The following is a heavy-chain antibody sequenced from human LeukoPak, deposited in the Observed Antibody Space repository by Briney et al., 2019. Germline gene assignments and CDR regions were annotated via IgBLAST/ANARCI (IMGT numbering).Heavy chain of an antibody. CDR2: ISSSSSYI. D-gene: IGHD3-3*01. CDR1: GFTFSSYS. Sequence: GGFLRLSCAASGFTFSSYSMNWVRQAPGKGLEWVSSISSSSSYIYYADSVKGRFTISRDNAKNSLYLQVNSLRAEDTAVYYCARGSRFGVVGRDAFDIWGQGTVVTVSS. CDR3: ARGSRFGVVGRDAFDI. V-gene: IGHV3-21*01. J-gene: IGHJ3*02.